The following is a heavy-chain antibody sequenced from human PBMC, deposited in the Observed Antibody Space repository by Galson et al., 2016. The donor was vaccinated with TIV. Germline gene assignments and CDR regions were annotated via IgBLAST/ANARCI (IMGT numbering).Heavy chain of an antibody. D-gene: IGHD3-22*01. CDR2: IYPGDSDT. V-gene: IGHV5-51*01. CDR3: ARRDSTGISNFDF. CDR1: GYSFTSYW. J-gene: IGHJ4*02. Sequence: QSGAEVKKPGESLKISCKGSGYSFTSYWIGWVRQMPGKGLEWMGIIYPGDSDTRYSPSFQGQVTITADKSTRTAYLQWSSLKASDTAVYYCARRDSTGISNFDFWDQGTLVTVSS.